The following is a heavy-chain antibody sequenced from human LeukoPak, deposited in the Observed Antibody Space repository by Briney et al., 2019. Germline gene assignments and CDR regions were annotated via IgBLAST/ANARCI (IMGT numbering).Heavy chain of an antibody. Sequence: GASVKLSCKASGGTFSSYAISWVRQAPGQGLEWMGRIIPILGIANYAQKFQGRVTITADKSTSTAYMELSSLRSEDTAVYYCAREDGYNLSCFDYWGQGTLVTVSS. D-gene: IGHD5-24*01. CDR2: IIPILGIA. CDR1: GGTFSSYA. CDR3: AREDGYNLSCFDY. V-gene: IGHV1-69*04. J-gene: IGHJ4*02.